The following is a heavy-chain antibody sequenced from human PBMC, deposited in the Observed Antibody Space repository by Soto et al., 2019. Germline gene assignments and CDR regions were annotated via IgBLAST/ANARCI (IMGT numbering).Heavy chain of an antibody. J-gene: IGHJ4*02. CDR1: GYTFTSYG. Sequence: QVQLVQSGAEVKKPGASVKVSCNASGYTFTSYGISWVRQAPGQGLEWMGWISAYNGNTNYAQKLQGRVTMTTDTSTSTAYMELRSLRSDDTAVYYCARVSIAARPTKTNDYWGQGTLVTVSS. CDR3: ARVSIAARPTKTNDY. V-gene: IGHV1-18*01. CDR2: ISAYNGNT. D-gene: IGHD6-6*01.